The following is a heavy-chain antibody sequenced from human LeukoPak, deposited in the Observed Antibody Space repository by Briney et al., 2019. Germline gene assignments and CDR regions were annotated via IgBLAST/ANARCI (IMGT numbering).Heavy chain of an antibody. CDR3: AGSSRNDDAFDI. D-gene: IGHD1-1*01. CDR1: GFTFSSYA. CDR2: ISGSGGST. V-gene: IGHV3-23*01. J-gene: IGHJ3*02. Sequence: GGFLRLSCAASGFTFSSYAMSWVRQAPGKGLEWVSAISGSGGSTYYADSVKGRFTISRDNSKNTLYLQMNSLRAEDTAVYYCAGSSRNDDAFDIWAKGQWSPSLQ.